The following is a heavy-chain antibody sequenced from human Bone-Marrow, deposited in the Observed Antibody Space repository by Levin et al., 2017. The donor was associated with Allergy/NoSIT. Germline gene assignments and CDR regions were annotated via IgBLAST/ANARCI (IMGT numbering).Heavy chain of an antibody. CDR1: GFDFTNDW. Sequence: GASVKVSCKASGFDFTNDWIAWVRQMPGKGLELMGLVYPADSDTRYSPSFQGHVTISADKSIRTAYLQWSSLKASDTAVYYCARSMGRSYYFYYYALDVWGQGTTVTVSS. V-gene: IGHV5-51*03. CDR2: VYPADSDT. D-gene: IGHD1-26*01. CDR3: ARSMGRSYYFYYYALDV. J-gene: IGHJ6*02.